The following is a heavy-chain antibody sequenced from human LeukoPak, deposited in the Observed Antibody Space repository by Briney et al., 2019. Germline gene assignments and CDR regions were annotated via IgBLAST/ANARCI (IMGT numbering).Heavy chain of an antibody. D-gene: IGHD3-3*01. CDR1: GFTFSSYW. V-gene: IGHV3-48*04. CDR2: ISSSDITI. J-gene: IGHJ4*02. CDR3: ARSIQFWKY. Sequence: GGSLRLSCAASGFTFSSYWMSWVRQAPGKGLEWVSYISSSDITIYYADSVKGRFTISRDNAKNSLYLQMNSLRADDTAVYYCARSIQFWKYWGQGTLVTVSS.